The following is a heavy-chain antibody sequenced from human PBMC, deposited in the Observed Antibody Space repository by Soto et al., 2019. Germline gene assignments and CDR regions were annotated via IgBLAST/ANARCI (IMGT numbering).Heavy chain of an antibody. V-gene: IGHV5-51*01. CDR1: GYSFSLYW. Sequence: GESLKISCKASGYSFSLYWIGWVRQMPGEGLEWMAIMYPDDSDTRYSPSFEAHVTISADKSTSTAFLQWSSLKASDTAMYYCATAYVYDFENSNYYRDAFDIWGQGTLVTVSS. J-gene: IGHJ3*02. CDR3: ATAYVYDFENSNYYRDAFDI. D-gene: IGHD3-22*01. CDR2: MYPDDSDT.